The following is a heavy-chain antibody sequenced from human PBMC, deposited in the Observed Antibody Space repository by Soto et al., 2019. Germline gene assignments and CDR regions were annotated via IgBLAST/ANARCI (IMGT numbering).Heavy chain of an antibody. CDR3: APSDYDPVRYRFAP. V-gene: IGHV2-5*02. CDR1: GFSLSTSGVG. Sequence: QITLKESGPPLVKPTQTLTLTCTFSGFSLSTSGVGVGWIRQPPGKALEWLALIYWDDDKRYSPSLKSRLTITQATSNTQVALTMTHIDPVDTATYYCAPSDYDPVRYRFAPCSQGTLVTVSS. J-gene: IGHJ5*02. D-gene: IGHD4-17*01. CDR2: IYWDDDK.